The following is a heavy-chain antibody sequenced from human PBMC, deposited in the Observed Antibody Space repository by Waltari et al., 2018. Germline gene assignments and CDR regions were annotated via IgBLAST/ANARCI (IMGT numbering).Heavy chain of an antibody. J-gene: IGHJ6*02. D-gene: IGHD3-10*01. Sequence: LEWVAVISFDASNKYYADSVKGRFTISRDNSKNTLDLQMNSLRTEDTAIYYCAREGRDYYGSGTHYKGYYNYGLDVWGQGTTVTVSS. CDR3: AREGRDYYGSGTHYKGYYNYGLDV. V-gene: IGHV3-30-3*01. CDR2: ISFDASNK.